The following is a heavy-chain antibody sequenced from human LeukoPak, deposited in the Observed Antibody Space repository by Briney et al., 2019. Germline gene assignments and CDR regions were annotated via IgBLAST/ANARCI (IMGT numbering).Heavy chain of an antibody. CDR2: ISAYNDDT. V-gene: IGHV1-18*01. D-gene: IGHD6-13*01. CDR1: GYTFTSYG. Sequence: RWASVKVSCKTSGYTFTSYGITWVRQAPGQGLEWMGWISAYNDDTQYTQKFRGRLTMTTHISTTTAYMEPRSLRSDDTAVYFCARGWAGLMAEAGTDYFDYWGQGTLVTVSS. CDR3: ARGWAGLMAEAGTDYFDY. J-gene: IGHJ4*02.